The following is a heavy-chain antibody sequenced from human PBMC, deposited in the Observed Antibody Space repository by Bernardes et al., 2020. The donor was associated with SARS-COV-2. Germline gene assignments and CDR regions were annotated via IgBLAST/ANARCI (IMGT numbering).Heavy chain of an antibody. CDR1: GGSISSYY. D-gene: IGHD3-3*01. CDR3: ARIPPYYDFWSGPNYYYYYMDV. V-gene: IGHV4-59*01. Sequence: SETLSLTCTVSGGSISSYYWSWIRQPPGKGLEWIGYIYYSGSTNYNPSLKSRVTISVDTSKNQFSLKLSSVTAADTAVYYCARIPPYYDFWSGPNYYYYYMDVWGKGTTVTVSS. J-gene: IGHJ6*03. CDR2: IYYSGST.